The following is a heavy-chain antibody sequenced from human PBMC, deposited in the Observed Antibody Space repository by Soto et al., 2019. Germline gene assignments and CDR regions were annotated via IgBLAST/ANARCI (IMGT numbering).Heavy chain of an antibody. CDR2: INAGNGKT. D-gene: IGHD2-21*02. CDR3: ARRIGVVTALDY. V-gene: IGHV1-3*05. CDR1: GYTFTSYA. Sequence: QVQLVQSGAEEKKPGASVKVSCKASGYTFTSYAMHWVRQAPGQRLEWMGWINAGNGKTKYSQKFQGRVTISRDTSARTAYMVLSSLRSEDTAVYYCARRIGVVTALDYWGQGTLVTVSS. J-gene: IGHJ4*02.